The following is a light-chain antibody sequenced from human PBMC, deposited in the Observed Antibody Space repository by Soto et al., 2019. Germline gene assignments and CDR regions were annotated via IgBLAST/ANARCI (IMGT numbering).Light chain of an antibody. Sequence: DIPMTQSPSSLSASVGDRVTITCQASQDIRNSLNWYQQKPGKAPKLLIFDASDLETGVPSRFSGSGSGTDFTFSVSSLQPEDIATYYCQQYENLPLTFGGGTKVEI. CDR2: DAS. V-gene: IGKV1-33*01. CDR1: QDIRNS. J-gene: IGKJ4*01. CDR3: QQYENLPLT.